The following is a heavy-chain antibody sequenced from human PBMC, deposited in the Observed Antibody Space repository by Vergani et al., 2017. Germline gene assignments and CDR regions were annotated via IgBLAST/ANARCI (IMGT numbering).Heavy chain of an antibody. V-gene: IGHV3-74*01. CDR1: GFSFNSYW. D-gene: IGHD2-15*01. CDR2: INTDGSWT. J-gene: IGHJ6*02. CDR3: ARGRDCGGSSCNGSPYYGLDL. Sequence: DVHLAESGGGFFQPGGSLRLSCSASGFSFNSYWMHWVRQVPGKGLLWVSRINTDGSWTTYADSVKGRFTISRDNAKITLYLQMNSLRVEETAVYYCARGRDCGGSSCNGSPYYGLDLWGQGTTVTVSS.